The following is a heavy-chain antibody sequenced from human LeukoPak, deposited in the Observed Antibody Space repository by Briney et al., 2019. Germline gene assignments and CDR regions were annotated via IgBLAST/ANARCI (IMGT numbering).Heavy chain of an antibody. CDR1: GGSFSGYY. J-gene: IGHJ3*02. CDR3: ARLVVPAAEDAFDI. Sequence: SETLSLTCAVYGGSFSGYYWSWIRQPPGKGLEWIGEINHSGSTNYNPSLKSRVTISVDTSKNQFSLKLSSVTAADTAVYYCARLVVPAAEDAFDIWGQGTMVTVSS. D-gene: IGHD2-2*01. V-gene: IGHV4-34*01. CDR2: INHSGST.